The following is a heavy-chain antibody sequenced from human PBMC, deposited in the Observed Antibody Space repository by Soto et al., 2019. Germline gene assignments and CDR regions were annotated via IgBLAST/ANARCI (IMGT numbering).Heavy chain of an antibody. CDR1: GFTFSSYA. CDR3: AKEGHGMVGIAVAGFDY. CDR2: ISGSGGST. J-gene: IGHJ4*02. D-gene: IGHD6-19*01. Sequence: EVQLLESGGGLVQPGGSLRLSCAASGFTFSSYAMSWVRQAPGKGLEWVSAISGSGGSTYYADSVKGRFTISRDNSKNTLYLQMNSLRAEDTAVYYCAKEGHGMVGIAVAGFDYWGQGTLVTVSS. V-gene: IGHV3-23*01.